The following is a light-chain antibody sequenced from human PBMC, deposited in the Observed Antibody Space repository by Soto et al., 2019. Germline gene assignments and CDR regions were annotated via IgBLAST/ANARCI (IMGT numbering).Light chain of an antibody. CDR2: DVS. J-gene: IGLJ1*01. CDR1: SSDVGGYNY. V-gene: IGLV2-8*01. CDR3: SSYAGSNNYV. Sequence: QSALTQPHSASGSPGQSVTISCTGTSSDVGGYNYVSWYQQHPGKAPKLMIYDVSKRPSGVPDRFSGSKSGDTASLTVSGLQAEDEADYYCSSYAGSNNYVFGTGTKLTVL.